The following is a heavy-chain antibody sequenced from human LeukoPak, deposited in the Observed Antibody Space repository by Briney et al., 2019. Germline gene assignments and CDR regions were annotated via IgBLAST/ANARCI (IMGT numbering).Heavy chain of an antibody. J-gene: IGHJ4*02. CDR2: ISHDGSNK. V-gene: IGHV3-30*18. Sequence: GGSLRLSCAASGFTFSSYGMHWVRQAPGKGLEWVAVISHDGSNKYYADSVKGRFTISRDNSKNTLYLQMNSLRAEDTAVYYCAKDWAVIAAAGSLDYWGQGTLVTVSS. CDR3: AKDWAVIAAAGSLDY. CDR1: GFTFSSYG. D-gene: IGHD6-13*01.